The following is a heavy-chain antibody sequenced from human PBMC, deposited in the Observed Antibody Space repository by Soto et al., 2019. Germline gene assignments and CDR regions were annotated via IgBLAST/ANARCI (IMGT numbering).Heavy chain of an antibody. CDR1: GGSISSYY. V-gene: IGHV4-59*01. CDR2: IYYSGST. Sequence: QVQLQESGPGLVKPSETLSLTCTVSGGSISSYYWSWIRQPPGKGLEWIGYIYYSGSTNYNPSLKSRVTISVDTSKNQFSLKLSSVTAADTAVYYCARSNDPTYFDYWGQGTLVTVSS. CDR3: ARSNDPTYFDY. D-gene: IGHD2-8*01. J-gene: IGHJ4*02.